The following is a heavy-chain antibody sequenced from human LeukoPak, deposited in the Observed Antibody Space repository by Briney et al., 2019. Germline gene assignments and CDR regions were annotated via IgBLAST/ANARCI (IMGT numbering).Heavy chain of an antibody. Sequence: PSGTLSLTCALSGGSFSDGYWWTWVRQSPGKGLEFIGQISRFGTTNYNPSLRSRVPISMEKSQNLFSLNLTFVTAADTAMYFCAKETDYSRPNYFDPWGQGTLVIVSS. CDR3: AKETDYSRPNYFDP. J-gene: IGHJ5*02. D-gene: IGHD4-11*01. CDR1: GGSFSDGYW. V-gene: IGHV4-4*02. CDR2: ISRFGTT.